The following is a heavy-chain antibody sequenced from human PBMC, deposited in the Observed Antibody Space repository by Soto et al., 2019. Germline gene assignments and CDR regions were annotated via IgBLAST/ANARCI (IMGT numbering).Heavy chain of an antibody. Sequence: ASVKVSCKASGYTFTGYYMHWVRQAPGQGLEWMGWINPNSGGTNYAQKFQGWVTMTRDTSISTAYMELSRLRSDDTAVYYCARPLYSSSPPYYSVMAVWGKGTTVPVSS. CDR2: INPNSGGT. D-gene: IGHD6-6*01. V-gene: IGHV1-2*04. J-gene: IGHJ6*04. CDR1: GYTFTGYY. CDR3: ARPLYSSSPPYYSVMAV.